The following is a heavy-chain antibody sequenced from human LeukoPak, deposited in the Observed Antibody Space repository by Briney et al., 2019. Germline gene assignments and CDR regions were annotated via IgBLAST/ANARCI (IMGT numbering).Heavy chain of an antibody. D-gene: IGHD4-17*01. CDR2: IWYDGSNK. CDR1: GFTFSSYG. J-gene: IGHJ4*02. V-gene: IGHV3-33*01. Sequence: PGGSLRLSCAASGFTFSSYGMHWVRQAPGKGLEWVAVIWYDGSNKYYADSVKGRFTISRDNSKNTLYLQMNSLRAEDTAVYYCARDAVADTVTIYLLLWGQGTLVTVSS. CDR3: ARDAVADTVTIYLLL.